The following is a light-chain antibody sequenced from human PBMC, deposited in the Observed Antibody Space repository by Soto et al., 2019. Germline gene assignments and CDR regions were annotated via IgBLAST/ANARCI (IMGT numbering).Light chain of an antibody. V-gene: IGKV3-20*01. CDR1: EIITTRF. J-gene: IGKJ1*01. Sequence: EIVLTQSPGTLSLSPGERATLSCRASEIITTRFIAWYQQKRGQAPRLVNCGSSRGATGIPDWFSGSSSGADFPLTASRLEPDFVAVYYCQQYSVSPWTFGQGTRVEIK. CDR3: QQYSVSPWT. CDR2: GSS.